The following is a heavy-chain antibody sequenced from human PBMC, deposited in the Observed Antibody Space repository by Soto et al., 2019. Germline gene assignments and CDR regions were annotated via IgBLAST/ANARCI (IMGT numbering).Heavy chain of an antibody. V-gene: IGHV3-23*01. CDR2: ISGSGGST. CDR1: GFTFSSYA. Sequence: LRLSCAASGFTFSSYAMSWVRQAPGKGLEWVSAISGSGGSTYYADSVKGRFTIYRDNSKNTLYLQMNSLRAEDTAVYYCAKDGDTIPANPVRSGMDVWGQGTTVTVSS. CDR3: AKDGDTIPANPVRSGMDV. D-gene: IGHD2-15*01. J-gene: IGHJ6*02.